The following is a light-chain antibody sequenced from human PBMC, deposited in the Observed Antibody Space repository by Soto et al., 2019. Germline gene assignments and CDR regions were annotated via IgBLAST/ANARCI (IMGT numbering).Light chain of an antibody. Sequence: EIVMTQSPATLSVSPGDRATISCRASQSVSSNFAWYQQNPGQAPRLLIYGASTWATGIPARCSGSGSGTDFTLTISSLQSEDFAVYYCQPYNDWPPYTFGQGTKLEIK. V-gene: IGKV3-15*01. CDR3: QPYNDWPPYT. CDR2: GAS. CDR1: QSVSSN. J-gene: IGKJ2*01.